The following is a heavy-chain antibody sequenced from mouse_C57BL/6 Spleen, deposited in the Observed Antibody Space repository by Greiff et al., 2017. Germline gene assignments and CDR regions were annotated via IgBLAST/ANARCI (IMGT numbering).Heavy chain of an antibody. CDR3: ACYDYDPLCVWAY. V-gene: IGHV1-50*01. CDR2: IDPSDSYT. CDR1: GYTFTSYW. J-gene: IGHJ3*01. D-gene: IGHD2-4*01. Sequence: QVQLQQPGAELVKPGASVKLSCKASGYTFTSYWMQWVKQRPGQGLEWIGEIDPSDSYTNYNQKFKGKATLTVDTSSSTAYLQLSSLTSEDSAVYYCACYDYDPLCVWAYWGQGTLVTVSA.